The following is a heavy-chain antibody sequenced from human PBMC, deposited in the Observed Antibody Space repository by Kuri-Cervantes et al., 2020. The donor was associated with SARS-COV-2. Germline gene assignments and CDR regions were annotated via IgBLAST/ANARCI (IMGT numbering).Heavy chain of an antibody. CDR3: AKDSPEIVVVPAAPLYFEL. V-gene: IGHV3-23*01. D-gene: IGHD2-2*01. CDR1: GFTFSSYA. J-gene: IGHJ2*01. CDR2: ISGSGGST. Sequence: GESLKISCAASGFTFSSYAMSWVRQAPGKGLEWVSAISGSGGSTYYADSVKGRFTISRDNSKNTLYLQMNSLRAEDTAVYYCAKDSPEIVVVPAAPLYFELWGRGTLVTVSS.